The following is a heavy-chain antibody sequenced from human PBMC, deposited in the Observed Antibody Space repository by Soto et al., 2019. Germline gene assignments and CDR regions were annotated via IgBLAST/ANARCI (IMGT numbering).Heavy chain of an antibody. Sequence: SETLSLTCTVSGGSISSYYWSWIRQPPGKGLEWIGYIYYSGSTYYNPSLKSRVTISVDTSKNQFSLKLSSVTAADTAVYYCARDRKIRGYSYGFDYWGQGTLVTVS. CDR2: IYYSGST. CDR3: ARDRKIRGYSYGFDY. D-gene: IGHD5-18*01. CDR1: GGSISSYY. V-gene: IGHV4-59*06. J-gene: IGHJ4*02.